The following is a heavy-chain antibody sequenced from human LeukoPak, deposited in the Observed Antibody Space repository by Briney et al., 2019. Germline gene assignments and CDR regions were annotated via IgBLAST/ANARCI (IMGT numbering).Heavy chain of an antibody. CDR1: RFTFRSYG. CDR2: IWYDGSNK. D-gene: IGHD6-13*01. Sequence: GGSLRLSCAASRFTFRSYGMHWVRQAPGKGLERVAVIWYDGSNKYYADSVKGRFTISRDNSKNTLYLQMNSLRAEDTAVYHCARESYSSSWYSDYWGQGTLVTVSS. V-gene: IGHV3-33*01. CDR3: ARESYSSSWYSDY. J-gene: IGHJ4*02.